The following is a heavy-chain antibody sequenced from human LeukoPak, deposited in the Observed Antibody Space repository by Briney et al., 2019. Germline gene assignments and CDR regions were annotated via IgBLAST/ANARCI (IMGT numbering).Heavy chain of an antibody. V-gene: IGHV3-23*01. CDR1: GFMFSSYA. J-gene: IGHJ3*02. CDR3: VKDRTIVVFPISIDSFDT. Sequence: GGSLRLSCAASGFMFSSYAMNWVRQAPGKGLEWVSRISGSGERTDYGDSVKGRFTISRDKSKNTLYLQMDSLRGEDTARYYCVKDRTIVVFPISIDSFDTWGQGAMVIVSS. D-gene: IGHD2-2*01. CDR2: ISGSGERT.